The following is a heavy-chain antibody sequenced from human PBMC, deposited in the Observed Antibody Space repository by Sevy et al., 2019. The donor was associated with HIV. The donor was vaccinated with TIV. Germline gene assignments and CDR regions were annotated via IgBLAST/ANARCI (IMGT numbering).Heavy chain of an antibody. CDR3: ATSRSGYFDSSGYYIY. Sequence: GESLKISCEGSGYSFTSHWIGRVRHMPGKGLEWMGIIYPVDSETRYSPSFQGQVTFSADKSISTAYLQWSSLKASDTAMYYCATSRSGYFDSSGYYIYWGQGTMVTVSS. J-gene: IGHJ4*02. CDR2: IYPVDSET. V-gene: IGHV5-51*01. CDR1: GYSFTSHW. D-gene: IGHD3-22*01.